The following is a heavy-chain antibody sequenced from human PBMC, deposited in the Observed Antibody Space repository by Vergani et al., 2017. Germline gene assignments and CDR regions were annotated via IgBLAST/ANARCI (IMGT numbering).Heavy chain of an antibody. V-gene: IGHV3-73*01. CDR1: GFTFSGSA. CDR2: IRSKANSYAT. J-gene: IGHJ4*02. D-gene: IGHD2-15*01. CDR3: TRIGYCSGGSCYPSY. Sequence: EVQLVESGGGLVQPGGSLKLSCAASGFTFSGSAMHWVRQASGKGLVWVGRIRSKANSYATAYAASVKGRFTISRDDSKNTAYLQMNSLKTEDTAVYYCTRIGYCSGGSCYPSYGGQGTLVTVSS.